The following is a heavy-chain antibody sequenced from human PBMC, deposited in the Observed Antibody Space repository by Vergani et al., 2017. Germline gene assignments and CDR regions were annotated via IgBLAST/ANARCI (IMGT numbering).Heavy chain of an antibody. V-gene: IGHV3-30-3*01. D-gene: IGHD6-19*01. Sequence: QVQLVESGGGVVQPGRSLRLSCAASGFTLSRYAMHWVRQAPGKGLGWVAVISYDGYNKYYADSVRGRFTISSDNYKNTLYLQMNSLRAADTAVYYCTRDQGYGSDWGVNGPFDYWGQGTLVTVSS. J-gene: IGHJ4*02. CDR3: TRDQGYGSDWGVNGPFDY. CDR2: ISYDGYNK. CDR1: GFTLSRYA.